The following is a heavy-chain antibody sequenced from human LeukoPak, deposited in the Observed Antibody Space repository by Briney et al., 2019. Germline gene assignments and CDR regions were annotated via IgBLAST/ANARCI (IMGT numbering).Heavy chain of an antibody. D-gene: IGHD2-2*01. Sequence: ASVKVSCKASGYTLTDYYMHWVRQAPGQGLEWMGWINPNSGGSIFAQKFQGRVTMTRDTSISTAYMELSSLRSDDTAMYYCARDGGQHLGVVDFWGQGTLVTVSS. CDR2: INPNSGGS. J-gene: IGHJ4*02. V-gene: IGHV1-2*02. CDR1: GYTLTDYY. CDR3: ARDGGQHLGVVDF.